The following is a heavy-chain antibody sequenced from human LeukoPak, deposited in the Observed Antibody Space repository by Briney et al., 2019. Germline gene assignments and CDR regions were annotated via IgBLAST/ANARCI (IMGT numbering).Heavy chain of an antibody. CDR2: ISSSSSYI. CDR1: GFTFSSYS. J-gene: IGHJ6*02. D-gene: IGHD4-17*01. V-gene: IGHV3-21*01. CDR3: ATSYGTFYYYGLDV. Sequence: GGSLRLSCAASGFTFSSYSMNWVRQAPGKGLEWVSSISSSSSYIYYADSVKGRFTISSDNARNSLYLQMNNLRAEDTAVYYCATSYGTFYYYGLDVWGQGTTVTVSS.